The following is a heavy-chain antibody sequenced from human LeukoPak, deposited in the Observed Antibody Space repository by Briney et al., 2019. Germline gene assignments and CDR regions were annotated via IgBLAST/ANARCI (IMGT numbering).Heavy chain of an antibody. J-gene: IGHJ6*03. CDR3: AKDPTYYYYCMDV. CDR1: GFTFDDYA. V-gene: IGHV3-9*01. Sequence: GGSLRLSCAASGFTFDDYAMHWVRQAPGKGLEWVSGISWNSGSIGYADSVKGRFTISRDNAKNSLYLQMNSLRAEDTALYYCAKDPTYYYYCMDVWSKGTTVTVSS. CDR2: ISWNSGSI.